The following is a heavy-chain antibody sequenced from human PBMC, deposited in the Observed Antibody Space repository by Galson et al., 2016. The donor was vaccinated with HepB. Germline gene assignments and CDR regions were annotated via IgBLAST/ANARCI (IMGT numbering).Heavy chain of an antibody. J-gene: IGHJ4*02. Sequence: SLRLSCAASGFTFSTYAMSWVRQAPGKGLEWVSAISNSGSTTYYADSVKGRFTISRDNSKNTLYLQMNSLRVEDTALYYCAKEFVATGGVVEDYWGQGTLVTVSS. CDR2: ISNSGSTT. V-gene: IGHV3-23*01. D-gene: IGHD2-8*02. CDR3: AKEFVATGGVVEDY. CDR1: GFTFSTYA.